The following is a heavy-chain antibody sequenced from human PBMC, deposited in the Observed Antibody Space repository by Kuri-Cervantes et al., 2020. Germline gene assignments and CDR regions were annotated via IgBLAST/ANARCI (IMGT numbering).Heavy chain of an antibody. J-gene: IGHJ4*02. V-gene: IGHV3-7*01. CDR3: ARDGPHYGDYEVL. Sequence: GGSLRLSCAASGFTFSSYGMHWVRQAPGKGLEWVANIQQDGSEKFYVDSVKGRFTISRDNAKNSLYLQMSSLRAEDTAVYYCARDGPHYGDYEVLWGQGNLVTVSS. D-gene: IGHD4-17*01. CDR1: GFTFSSYG. CDR2: IQQDGSEK.